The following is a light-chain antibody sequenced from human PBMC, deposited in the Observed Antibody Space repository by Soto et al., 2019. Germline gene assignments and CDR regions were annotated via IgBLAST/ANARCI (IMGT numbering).Light chain of an antibody. V-gene: IGKV3-15*01. J-gene: IGKJ4*01. Sequence: IVMTQSPGTLSVSPGERATLSCRANQNIISNLAWYQQKPGQAPRLLIYGASTRATGVPARFSGSGSGTEFTLTISSLQPEDFATYYCQQVNSYPLTFGGGTKVDIK. CDR2: GAS. CDR1: QNIISN. CDR3: QQVNSYPLT.